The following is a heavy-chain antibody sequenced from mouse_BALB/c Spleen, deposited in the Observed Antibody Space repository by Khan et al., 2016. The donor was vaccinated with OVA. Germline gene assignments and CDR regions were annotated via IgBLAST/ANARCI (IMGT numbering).Heavy chain of an antibody. V-gene: IGHV5-6-5*01. J-gene: IGHJ3*01. CDR1: GFTFSNYA. CDR3: AYDYWFVY. Sequence: EVELVESGGGLVKPGGSLKVSCAASGFTFSNYAMSWVSQTPEKRLEWVASISSGDNTYYPDSVKGRLIISRDNGRNILYLQMSSSRTEDTATTYCAYDYWFVYWGQGTLVTVSA. CDR2: ISSGDNT. D-gene: IGHD2-13*01.